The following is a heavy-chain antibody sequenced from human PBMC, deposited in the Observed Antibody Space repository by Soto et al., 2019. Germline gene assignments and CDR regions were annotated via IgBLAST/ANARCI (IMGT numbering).Heavy chain of an antibody. D-gene: IGHD3-22*01. CDR3: ARSMYYDSSGYYLAHDY. J-gene: IGHJ4*02. V-gene: IGHV1-69*13. CDR1: GGTFSSYA. CDR2: IIPIFGTA. Sequence: SVKVSCKASGGTFSSYAISWVRQAPGQGLEWMGGIIPIFGTANYAQKFQGRVTITADESTSTAYMELSSLRSEDTAVYYCARSMYYDSSGYYLAHDYWGKGARKSVSA.